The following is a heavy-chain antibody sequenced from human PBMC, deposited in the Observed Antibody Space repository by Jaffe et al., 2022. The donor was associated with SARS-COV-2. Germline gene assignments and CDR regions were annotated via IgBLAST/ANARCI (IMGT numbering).Heavy chain of an antibody. J-gene: IGHJ4*02. Sequence: QVQLQQSGPGLVKPSQTLSLTCVISGDSVSSNSAAWNWIRQSPSRGLEWLGRTYYRSKWYSEYAVSVKSRIIINPDTSKNQISLRLDSVAPEDTAVYYCARDRTTNTGRRGVVDYWGQGTLVTVSS. CDR3: ARDRTTNTGRRGVVDY. CDR2: TYYRSKWYS. CDR1: GDSVSSNSAA. D-gene: IGHD3-10*01. V-gene: IGHV6-1*01.